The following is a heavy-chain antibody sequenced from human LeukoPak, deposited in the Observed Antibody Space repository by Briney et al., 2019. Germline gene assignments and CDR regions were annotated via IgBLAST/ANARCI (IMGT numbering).Heavy chain of an antibody. D-gene: IGHD3-22*01. CDR3: ARASPPYYDSSGYSY. J-gene: IGHJ4*02. CDR1: GFTFGSYA. Sequence: GGSLRLSCAASGFTFGSYAMSWVRQAPGKGLEWVSSISDSGSSTFFADSVKGRFTISRDNSKNTLYLQMNSLRAEDTAVYYCARASPPYYDSSGYSYWGQGTLVTVSS. V-gene: IGHV3-23*01. CDR2: ISDSGSST.